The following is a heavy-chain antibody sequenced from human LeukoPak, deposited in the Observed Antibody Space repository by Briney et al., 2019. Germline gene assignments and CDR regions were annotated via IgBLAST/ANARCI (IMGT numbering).Heavy chain of an antibody. D-gene: IGHD3-22*01. CDR1: GFTFSIYA. V-gene: IGHV3-23*01. Sequence: GGSLRLSCAASGFTFSIYALSWVRQAPGKGLEWVSVLGGSETSTSYADSVKGRFTISRDNSKNTLYLQMNSLRAEDTAVYYCARVISSAWRQNDLWGQGTLVTV. CDR2: LGGSETST. CDR3: ARVISSAWRQNDL. J-gene: IGHJ5*02.